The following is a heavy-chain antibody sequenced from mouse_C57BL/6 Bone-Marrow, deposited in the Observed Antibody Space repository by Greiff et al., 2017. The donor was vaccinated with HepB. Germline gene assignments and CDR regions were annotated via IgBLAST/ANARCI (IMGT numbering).Heavy chain of an antibody. D-gene: IGHD2-5*01. CDR3: ARYSNYDAMDY. V-gene: IGHV1-81*01. Sequence: VKLMESGAELARPGASVKLSCKASGYTFTSYGISWVKQRTGQGLEWIGEIYPRSGNTYYNEKFKGKATLTADKSSSTAYMELRSLTSEDSAVYFCARYSNYDAMDYWGQGTSVTVSS. J-gene: IGHJ4*01. CDR2: IYPRSGNT. CDR1: GYTFTSYG.